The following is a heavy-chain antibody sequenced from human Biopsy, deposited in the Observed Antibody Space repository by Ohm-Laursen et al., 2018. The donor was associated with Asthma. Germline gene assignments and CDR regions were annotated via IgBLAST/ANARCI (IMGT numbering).Heavy chain of an antibody. CDR3: AKEVFPGWELRRGPDS. CDR2: ISFDGTNR. CDR1: GFSFSNYG. Sequence: SSLRLSCAASGFSFSNYGMHWVRQAPGKGLDWVAVISFDGTNRNYTGSVKGRFTISRDNSRNTLHLEMNSLRAEDTAVYFCAKEVFPGWELRRGPDSWGQGTLVTVSS. J-gene: IGHJ4*02. D-gene: IGHD1-26*01. V-gene: IGHV3-30*18.